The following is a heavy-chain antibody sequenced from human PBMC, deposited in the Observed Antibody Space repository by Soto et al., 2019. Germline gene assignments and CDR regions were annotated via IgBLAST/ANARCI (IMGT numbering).Heavy chain of an antibody. CDR1: GGSLSSYS. CDR3: ARRYGGAFDF. CDR2: IFYSGST. D-gene: IGHD3-10*01. Sequence: PSETLSLTCTVSGGSLSSYSGSWIRQPPGKRLEWIGYIFYSGSTNYSPSLKSRVTISVDTSKNQFSLKLSSVTAADTAVYYCARRYGGAFDFWGQGTMVTVSS. V-gene: IGHV4-59*08. J-gene: IGHJ3*01.